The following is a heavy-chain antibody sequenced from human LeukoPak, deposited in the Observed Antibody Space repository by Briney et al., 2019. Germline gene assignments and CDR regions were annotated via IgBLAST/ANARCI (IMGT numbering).Heavy chain of an antibody. Sequence: GRSLRLSCAASGFTFSSYAMSWVRQAPGKGLEWVSAISGSGGSTYYADSVKGRFTISRDNSKNTLYLQMNSLRAEDTAVYYCAKDGAEHDAFDIWGQGTMVTVSS. J-gene: IGHJ3*02. CDR2: ISGSGGST. V-gene: IGHV3-23*01. CDR3: AKDGAEHDAFDI. D-gene: IGHD1/OR15-1a*01. CDR1: GFTFSSYA.